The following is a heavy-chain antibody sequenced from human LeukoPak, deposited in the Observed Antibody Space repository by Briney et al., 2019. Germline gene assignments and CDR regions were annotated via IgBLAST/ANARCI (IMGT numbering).Heavy chain of an antibody. Sequence: SETLSLTCAVYGGSFSGYYWSWIRQPPGKGLGWIGEINHSGSTNYNPSLKSRVTISVDTSKNQFSLKLSSVTAADTAVYYCARGTFVVVPAHYGMDVWGKGTTVTVSS. CDR2: INHSGST. D-gene: IGHD2-2*01. CDR1: GGSFSGYY. V-gene: IGHV4-34*01. CDR3: ARGTFVVVPAHYGMDV. J-gene: IGHJ6*04.